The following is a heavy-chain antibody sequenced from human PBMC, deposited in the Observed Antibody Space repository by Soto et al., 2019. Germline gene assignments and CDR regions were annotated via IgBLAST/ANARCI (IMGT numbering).Heavy chain of an antibody. J-gene: IGHJ6*02. CDR2: IIPIFGTA. D-gene: IGHD1-7*01. CDR3: ARDTGTGYYGMDV. Sequence: GASVQVSCKASGGSFSSYAISWVRQAPGQGLEWMGGIIPIFGTANYAQKFQGRVTITADESTSTAYMELSSLRSEDTAVYYCARDTGTGYYGMDVWGQGTTVTVSS. V-gene: IGHV1-69*13. CDR1: GGSFSSYA.